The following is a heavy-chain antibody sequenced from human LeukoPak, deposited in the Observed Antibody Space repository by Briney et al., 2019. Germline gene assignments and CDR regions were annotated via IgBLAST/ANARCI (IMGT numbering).Heavy chain of an antibody. J-gene: IGHJ5*02. CDR3: ARVPYGDYDWFDP. CDR1: GGSISSYY. Sequence: PSETLSLTCTVSGGSISSYYWSWIRQPPGKGLEWIAYIYYSGSTNYNPSLKSRVTISVDTSKNQFSLKLRSVTAADTAVYYCARVPYGDYDWFDPWGQGTLVTVSS. V-gene: IGHV4-59*01. CDR2: IYYSGST. D-gene: IGHD4-17*01.